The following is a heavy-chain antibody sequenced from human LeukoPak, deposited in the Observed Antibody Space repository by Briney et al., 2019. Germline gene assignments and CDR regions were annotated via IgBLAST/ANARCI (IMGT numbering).Heavy chain of an antibody. V-gene: IGHV3-23*01. Sequence: PGGSLRLSCVASGFTFSSYAMGWVRQAPGKRPEWVSSLTDSGGTTYYVDSVKGRFTISRDNSKNTLYLQMNSLRAEDTAVYYCARANYCSGGSCSTFDYWGQGTLVTVSS. CDR1: GFTFSSYA. D-gene: IGHD2-15*01. CDR3: ARANYCSGGSCSTFDY. J-gene: IGHJ4*02. CDR2: LTDSGGTT.